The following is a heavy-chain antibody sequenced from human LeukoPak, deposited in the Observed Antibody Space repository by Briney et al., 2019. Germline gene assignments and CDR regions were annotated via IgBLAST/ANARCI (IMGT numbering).Heavy chain of an antibody. J-gene: IGHJ2*01. Sequence: RASVKVSCKASGYTFTSYAMNWVRQAPGQWLEWMGWINTNTGNPTYAQGFTGRFVFSLDTSVSTAYLQISSLKAEDTAVYYCARGDSSGYYPWSGRYFDLWGRGTLVTVSS. CDR1: GYTFTSYA. D-gene: IGHD3-22*01. CDR2: INTNTGNP. CDR3: ARGDSSGYYPWSGRYFDL. V-gene: IGHV7-4-1*02.